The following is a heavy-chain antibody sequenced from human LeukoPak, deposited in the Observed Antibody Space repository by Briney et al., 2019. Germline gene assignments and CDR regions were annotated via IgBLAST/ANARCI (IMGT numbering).Heavy chain of an antibody. Sequence: HSGGSLRLSCAASELILSNYAMHWVRQAPGKGLEWVAIRWHDGSKIYYADSVKGRFTISRDSAKNTLDLQMNSLTLEDTAVYYCAREDSGGYSLDSWGLGTLVTVSS. D-gene: IGHD3-22*01. V-gene: IGHV3-33*01. CDR1: ELILSNYA. J-gene: IGHJ4*02. CDR3: AREDSGGYSLDS. CDR2: RWHDGSKI.